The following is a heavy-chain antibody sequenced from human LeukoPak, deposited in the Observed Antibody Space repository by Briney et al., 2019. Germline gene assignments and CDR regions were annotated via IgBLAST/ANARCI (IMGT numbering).Heavy chain of an antibody. V-gene: IGHV3-21*01. CDR2: ISTSSSYI. CDR1: AFTFSSYS. CDR3: ARTSDTSGRLYWYFDL. Sequence: GGSLRLSCTASAFTFSSYSMNWIRQAPGKGLEWVSFISTSSSYIHYADSVKGRFTISRDNAKNSLYLQMNSLRAEDTAVYYCARTSDTSGRLYWYFDLWGRGTLVTVSS. J-gene: IGHJ2*01. D-gene: IGHD3-22*01.